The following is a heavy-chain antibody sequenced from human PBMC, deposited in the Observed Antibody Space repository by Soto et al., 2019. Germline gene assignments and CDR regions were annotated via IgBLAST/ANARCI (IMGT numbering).Heavy chain of an antibody. V-gene: IGHV1-18*04. Sequence: ASVKVSCKASGYTFSGYSITWVRQAPGQGLEWTGRISGYNGNTNYARTLRDRLTLTTDTSTSTAYMELRSLTSDDTAVYYCARDVFCGGAPACPDMDVWGQGTTVTVSS. J-gene: IGHJ6*02. D-gene: IGHD2-21*01. CDR2: ISGYNGNT. CDR1: GYTFSGYS. CDR3: ARDVFCGGAPACPDMDV.